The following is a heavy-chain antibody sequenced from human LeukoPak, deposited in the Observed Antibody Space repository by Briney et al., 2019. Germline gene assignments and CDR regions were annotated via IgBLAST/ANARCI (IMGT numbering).Heavy chain of an antibody. CDR3: ARSLLSPSNNSSWYPSYYYYYYGMDL. J-gene: IGHJ6*02. D-gene: IGHD6-13*01. CDR1: GYTFTGYY. Sequence: ASVKVSCKASGYTFTGYYMHWVRQAPGQGLEWMEWINPNSGGTKYAQKFQGTVTRTRDTSISTAYMDLSKLRSDDTAVYYCARSLLSPSNNSSWYPSYYYYYYGMDLWGQGTTVTVSS. V-gene: IGHV1-2*02. CDR2: INPNSGGT.